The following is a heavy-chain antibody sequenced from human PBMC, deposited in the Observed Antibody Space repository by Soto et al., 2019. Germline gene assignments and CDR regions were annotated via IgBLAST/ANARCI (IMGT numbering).Heavy chain of an antibody. V-gene: IGHV1-69*17. CDR3: ARESLGAKGPDH. D-gene: IGHD7-27*01. J-gene: IGHJ4*02. CDR2: IIPIIRVT. Sequence: QVQLVQSGAEVKRPGSSVKVSCESSGDTFNSYLISWVRQAPGQGLEWMGGIIPIIRVTHYAQRFQGRVTISALSSAGTAYMELTNLGVVDTALYYCARESLGAKGPDHWGQGTLVTVSS. CDR1: GDTFNSYL.